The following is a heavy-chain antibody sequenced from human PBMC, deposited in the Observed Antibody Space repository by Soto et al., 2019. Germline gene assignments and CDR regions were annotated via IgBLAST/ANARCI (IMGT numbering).Heavy chain of an antibody. D-gene: IGHD5-18*01. CDR1: GGSISDYY. CDR3: ARHGRVDSGGSGYTYAKPGDFFDY. V-gene: IGHV4-59*08. CDR2: IYYLGST. Sequence: QVQLQESGPGLVKPSETLSLTCTVSGGSISDYYWSWIRQPPGEGLEWIGYIYYLGSTNYSPSLTSRVTISLDTSKDQFSLKLNSLTAADTAVYYCARHGRVDSGGSGYTYAKPGDFFDYWGQGTLVTVSS. J-gene: IGHJ4*02.